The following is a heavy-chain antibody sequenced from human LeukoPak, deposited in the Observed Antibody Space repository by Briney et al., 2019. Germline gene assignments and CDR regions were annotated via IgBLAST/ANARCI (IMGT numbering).Heavy chain of an antibody. CDR1: GFTFSSYA. Sequence: GGSLRLSCAASGFTFSSYAMSWVRQAPGKGLEWVSAISGSGGSTYYADSVKGRFTISRDNSKNTLYLQMNSLRAEDTAVYYCAKGSVEIAARRCYFDYWGQGTLVTVSS. V-gene: IGHV3-23*01. D-gene: IGHD6-6*01. J-gene: IGHJ4*02. CDR3: AKGSVEIAARRCYFDY. CDR2: ISGSGGST.